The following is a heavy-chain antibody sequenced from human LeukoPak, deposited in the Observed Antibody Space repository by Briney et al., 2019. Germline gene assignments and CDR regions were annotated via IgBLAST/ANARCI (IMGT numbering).Heavy chain of an antibody. D-gene: IGHD3-10*01. Sequence: GGSLRLSCAASGFTFSSYAMHWVRQAPGKGLEYVSAISSNGGSTYYANSVKGRFTISRDNSKNTLYLQMGSLRAEDMAGYYCARVGRSVGYYGSGSFWGPHDYWGQGTLVTVSS. CDR1: GFTFSSYA. V-gene: IGHV3-64*01. J-gene: IGHJ4*02. CDR2: ISSNGGST. CDR3: ARVGRSVGYYGSGSFWGPHDY.